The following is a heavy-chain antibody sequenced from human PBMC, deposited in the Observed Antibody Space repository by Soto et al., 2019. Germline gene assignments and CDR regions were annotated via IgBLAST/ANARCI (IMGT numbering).Heavy chain of an antibody. CDR3: AKTPRQWLVYFDY. CDR2: IFYSGST. J-gene: IGHJ4*02. V-gene: IGHV4-59*11. CDR1: GGSISNLY. Sequence: SETLSLTCTVSGGSISNLYWSWIRQPPGRGLEWIGHIFYSGSTNYNPALKSRVTISVDTSKDTLHLQMNSLRAEDTAVYYCAKTPRQWLVYFDYWGQGALVTVSS. D-gene: IGHD6-19*01.